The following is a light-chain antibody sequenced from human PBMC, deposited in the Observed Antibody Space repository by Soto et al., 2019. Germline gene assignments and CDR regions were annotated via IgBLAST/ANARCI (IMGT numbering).Light chain of an antibody. Sequence: ETVLTQSPGTLSLSQGERATLSCRASQSVNSSYLAWSQQKPGQAPSLPLYGASSRATGIPDRFSGSGSGTVFALTISRMAPEAFAVYYCQQYGSSPPSWTFGQGTKVEIK. CDR3: QQYGSSPPSWT. CDR1: QSVNSSY. J-gene: IGKJ1*01. V-gene: IGKV3-20*01. CDR2: GAS.